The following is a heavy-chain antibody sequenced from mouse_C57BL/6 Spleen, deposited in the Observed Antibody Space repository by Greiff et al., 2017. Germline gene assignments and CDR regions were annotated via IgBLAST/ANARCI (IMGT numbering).Heavy chain of an antibody. CDR1: GFTFSDYG. Sequence: EVKLMESGGGLVKPGGSLKLSCAASGFTFSDYGMHWVRQAPEKGLAWVAYISSGSSTIYYADTVKGRFTISRDNAKNTLFLQMTSLRSEDTAMYYCARGFYGSSAWFAYWGQGTLVTVSA. CDR3: ARGFYGSSAWFAY. V-gene: IGHV5-17*01. CDR2: ISSGSSTI. J-gene: IGHJ3*01. D-gene: IGHD1-1*01.